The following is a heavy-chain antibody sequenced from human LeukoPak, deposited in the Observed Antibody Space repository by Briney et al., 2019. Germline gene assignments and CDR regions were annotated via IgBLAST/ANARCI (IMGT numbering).Heavy chain of an antibody. CDR2: IYYSGST. Sequence: PSETLSLTCTVSGSSISSYYWSWIRQPPGKGLEWIGYIYYSGSTNYNPSLKSRVTISVDTSKNQFSLKLSSVTAADTAVYYCARRAHYGSGTSPLDYWGQGTLVTVSS. J-gene: IGHJ4*02. D-gene: IGHD3-10*01. CDR3: ARRAHYGSGTSPLDY. V-gene: IGHV4-59*01. CDR1: GSSISSYY.